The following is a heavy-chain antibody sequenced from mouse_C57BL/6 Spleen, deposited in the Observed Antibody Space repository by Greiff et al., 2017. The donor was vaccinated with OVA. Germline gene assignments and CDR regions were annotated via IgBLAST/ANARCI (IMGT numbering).Heavy chain of an antibody. CDR3: TREGGLRLGYAMDY. CDR1: GFTFSSYA. CDR2: ISSGGDYI. Sequence: EVQGVESGAGLVKPGGSLKLSCAASGFTFSSYAMSWVRQTPEKRLEWVAYISSGGDYIYYADTVKGRFTISRDNARNTLYLQMSSLKSEDKAMYYCTREGGLRLGYAMDYWGQGTSVTVSS. D-gene: IGHD2-4*01. V-gene: IGHV5-9-1*02. J-gene: IGHJ4*01.